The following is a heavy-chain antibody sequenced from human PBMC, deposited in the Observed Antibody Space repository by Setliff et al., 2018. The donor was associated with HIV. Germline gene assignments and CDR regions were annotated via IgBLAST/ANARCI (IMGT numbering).Heavy chain of an antibody. CDR3: ARVDRVESAFDI. V-gene: IGHV4-59*11. D-gene: IGHD2-15*01. Sequence: SETLYLTCSVSGGSIRSHWSWIRQPPGKGLEWVGYIHYSGSTKYNSSLKRRVTMSIDTSKNQFSLKLSSATAADTAIYYCARVDRVESAFDIWGQGAMVTVSS. CDR1: GGSIRSH. J-gene: IGHJ3*02. CDR2: IHYSGST.